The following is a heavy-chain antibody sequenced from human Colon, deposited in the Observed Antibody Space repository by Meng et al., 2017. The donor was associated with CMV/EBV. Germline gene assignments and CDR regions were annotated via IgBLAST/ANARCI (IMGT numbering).Heavy chain of an antibody. CDR1: GSTFSNYG. V-gene: IGHV3-48*02. J-gene: IGHJ4*02. CDR2: ISSSSSTI. CDR3: ARDGAAGFYGSGSYFFDF. Sequence: GESLIHSCAASGSTFSNYGINWVRQAPGKGPEWVAFISSSSSTIFYADSVQGRLTISRENAKNSLFLQMDSLRDEDTAVYYCARDGAAGFYGSGSYFFDFWGQGTLVTVSS. D-gene: IGHD3-10*01.